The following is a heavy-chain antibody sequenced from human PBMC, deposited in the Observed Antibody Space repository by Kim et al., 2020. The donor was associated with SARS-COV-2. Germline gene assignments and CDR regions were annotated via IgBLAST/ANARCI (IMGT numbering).Heavy chain of an antibody. CDR2: SI. Sequence: SIYYEGSLKGRVTTSRDNARDSLYLQMSSLRVEDTGIYFCARDGGNYGMDVWGQGTTVTVSS. CDR3: ARDGGNYGMDV. J-gene: IGHJ6*02. D-gene: IGHD3-3*01. V-gene: IGHV3-21*01.